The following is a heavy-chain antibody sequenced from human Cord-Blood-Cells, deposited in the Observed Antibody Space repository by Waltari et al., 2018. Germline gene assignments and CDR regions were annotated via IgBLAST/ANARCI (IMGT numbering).Heavy chain of an antibody. CDR1: GYTFTGSY. CDR2: INPNSGGT. D-gene: IGHD6-6*01. Sequence: QVQLVQSGAEVKKPGASVKVPCKASGYTFTGSYMHWVRQAPGQGLEWMGWINPNSGGTNYAQKFQGRVTMTRDTSISTTYMELSSLRSDDTAVYYCARVEYSSSSFDYWGQGTLVTVSS. CDR3: ARVEYSSSSFDY. J-gene: IGHJ4*02. V-gene: IGHV1-2*02.